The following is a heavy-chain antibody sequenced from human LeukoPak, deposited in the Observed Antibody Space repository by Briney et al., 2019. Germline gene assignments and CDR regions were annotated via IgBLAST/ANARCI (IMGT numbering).Heavy chain of an antibody. D-gene: IGHD3-3*01. V-gene: IGHV4-59*08. CDR1: GFLVRSNY. Sequence: GSLRLSCAASGFLVRSNYMTWVRQAPGKGLEWIGYIYYSGSTNYNPSLKSRVTISVDTSKNQFSLKLSSVTAADTAVYYCATLWVFGVADDYWGQGTLVTVSS. CDR3: ATLWVFGVADDY. CDR2: IYYSGST. J-gene: IGHJ4*02.